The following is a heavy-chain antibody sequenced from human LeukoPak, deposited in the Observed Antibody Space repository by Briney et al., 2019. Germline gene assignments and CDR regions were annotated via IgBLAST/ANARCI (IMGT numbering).Heavy chain of an antibody. CDR1: GYSFTSSG. J-gene: IGHJ4*02. CDR2: ISPYNGNT. CDR3: ATMHRVEYYFDY. Sequence: ASVKVSCKASGYSFTSSGISWVRQAPGQGLEWMGWISPYNGNTNYVQKFQGRVTMTTDTSTSTAYMELRSLRSDDKAVYYCATMHRVEYYFDYWGQGTLVTVSS. D-gene: IGHD5-24*01. V-gene: IGHV1-18*01.